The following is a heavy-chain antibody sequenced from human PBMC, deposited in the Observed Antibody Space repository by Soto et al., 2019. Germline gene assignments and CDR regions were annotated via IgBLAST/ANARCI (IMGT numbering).Heavy chain of an antibody. J-gene: IGHJ5*02. V-gene: IGHV4-34*01. D-gene: IGHD2-21*02. CDR3: ARYGGDDYWKNNWFDP. Sequence: SKTLSLTCAVAGGGCSGFDWSWIRQSPGNGLECIGEVQRRGSLNYTPSLKSRGTISQDMSKKQSFLRLTSVTAVATGLYFFARYGGDDYWKNNWFDPWGPGTLVTASS. CDR2: VQRRGSL. CDR1: GGGCSGFD.